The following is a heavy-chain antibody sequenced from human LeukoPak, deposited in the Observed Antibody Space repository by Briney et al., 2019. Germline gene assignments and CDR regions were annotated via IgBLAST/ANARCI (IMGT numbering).Heavy chain of an antibody. V-gene: IGHV3-30*03. D-gene: IGHD3-10*01. CDR3: ASSYYSGSGTYYSLDY. J-gene: IGHJ4*02. Sequence: GRSLRLSCAASGFTFSSYGMHWVRQAPGKGLEWVAFIQSDGSNKYYADSVKGRFTISRDNSKNTLYLQMNSLRPEDTAVYYCASSYYSGSGTYYSLDYWGQGTLVTVSS. CDR1: GFTFSSYG. CDR2: IQSDGSNK.